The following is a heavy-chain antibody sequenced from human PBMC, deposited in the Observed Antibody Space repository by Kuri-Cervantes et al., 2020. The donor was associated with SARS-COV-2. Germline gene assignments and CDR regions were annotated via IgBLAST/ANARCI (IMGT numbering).Heavy chain of an antibody. J-gene: IGHJ4*02. CDR3: ARATSTVIRYYFDY. Sequence: SETLSLTCTVSGDPISSRNYYWGWIRQPPGKGLEWIASIYYSGSTYYNPSLKSRVTISVDTSKNQFSLRLSSVTAADTAVYYCARATSTVIRYYFDYWGQGTLVTVSS. D-gene: IGHD4-17*01. CDR1: GDPISSRNYY. V-gene: IGHV4-39*01. CDR2: IYYSGST.